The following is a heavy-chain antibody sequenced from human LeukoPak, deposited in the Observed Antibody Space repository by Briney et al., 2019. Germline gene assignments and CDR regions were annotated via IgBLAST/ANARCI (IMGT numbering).Heavy chain of an antibody. V-gene: IGHV4-34*01. Sequence: SETLSLTCAVYGGSFSGYYWSWIRQPPGKGLEWIGEINHSGSTNYNPSLKSRVTISVDTSKNQLSLKLSSVTAADTAVYYCARGRYSYGPDYWGQGTLVTVSS. CDR2: INHSGST. CDR3: ARGRYSYGPDY. J-gene: IGHJ4*02. CDR1: GGSFSGYY. D-gene: IGHD5-18*01.